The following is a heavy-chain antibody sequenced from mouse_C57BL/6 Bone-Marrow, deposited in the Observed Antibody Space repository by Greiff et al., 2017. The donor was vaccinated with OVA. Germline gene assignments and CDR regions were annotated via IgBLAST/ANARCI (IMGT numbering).Heavy chain of an antibody. CDR1: GYTFTDYY. D-gene: IGHD2-2*01. V-gene: IGHV1-26*01. Sequence: EVQLQQSGPELVKPGASVKISCKASGYTFTDYYMNWVKQSHGKSLEWIGDINPNNGGTSYNQKFKGKATLTVDKSSSTAYMELRSLTSEDSAVYYCARKSPQLWLHYYAMDYWGQGTSVTVSS. CDR3: ARKSPQLWLHYYAMDY. CDR2: INPNNGGT. J-gene: IGHJ4*01.